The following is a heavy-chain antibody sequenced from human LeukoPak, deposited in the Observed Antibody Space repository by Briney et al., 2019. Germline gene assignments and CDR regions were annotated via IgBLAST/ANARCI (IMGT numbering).Heavy chain of an antibody. CDR3: ASPRPAYGGNTLGSPNDYYYYYYRDV. CDR2: IYYSGST. V-gene: IGHV4-39*07. D-gene: IGHD4-23*01. CDR1: GGSISSSSYY. J-gene: IGHJ6*03. Sequence: PSETLSLTCTVSGGSISSSSYYWGWIRQPPGKGLEWIGSIYYSGSTYYNPSLKSRVTISVDTSKNQFSLKLSSVTAADTAVYYCASPRPAYGGNTLGSPNDYYYYYYRDVWGKGTTVTVPS.